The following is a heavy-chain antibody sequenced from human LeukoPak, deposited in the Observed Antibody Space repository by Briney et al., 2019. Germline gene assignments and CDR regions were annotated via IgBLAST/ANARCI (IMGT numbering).Heavy chain of an antibody. CDR1: ELIVSNHW. CDR3: ASLDTAKQPLANH. Sequence: GGSLRLSCVASELIVSNHWMSWVRQAPGKGLEWVANIKEDRGREYYMDSVKGRFTISKDSAKNSLYLQMNSLRVEDTAMYYCASLDTAKQPLANHWGQGTLVTVSS. V-gene: IGHV3-7*03. D-gene: IGHD5-18*01. J-gene: IGHJ5*02. CDR2: IKEDRGRE.